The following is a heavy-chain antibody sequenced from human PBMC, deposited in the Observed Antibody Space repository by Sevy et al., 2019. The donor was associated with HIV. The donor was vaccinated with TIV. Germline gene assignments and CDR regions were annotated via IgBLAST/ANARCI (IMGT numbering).Heavy chain of an antibody. CDR2: INPNNGST. Sequence: ASVKVSCKAARYTFTDYYVHWVRQGPGQGLEWMGWINPNNGSTKYAQRFQGRVTMTRDTSINTAYMELGSLTSDDTAVYYCARLTTMPTSDDYGMDVWGQGTTVTVSS. J-gene: IGHJ6*02. D-gene: IGHD4-17*01. CDR3: ARLTTMPTSDDYGMDV. CDR1: RYTFTDYY. V-gene: IGHV1-2*02.